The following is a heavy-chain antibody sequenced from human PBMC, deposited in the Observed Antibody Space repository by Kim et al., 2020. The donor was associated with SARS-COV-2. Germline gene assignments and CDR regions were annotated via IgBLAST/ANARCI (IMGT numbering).Heavy chain of an antibody. V-gene: IGHV3-48*03. D-gene: IGHD6-13*01. J-gene: IGHJ6*02. CDR3: ARWAPAGSGLDV. CDR2: ISGSGRVI. Sequence: GGSLRLSCAASGFTFSSFELNWVRQAPGKGLDWISYISGSGRVIYYEDSVKGRFTISRDNAKNSLYLQMNSLRAEDTAVYYCARWAPAGSGLDVWGQGTTVTVSS. CDR1: GFTFSSFE.